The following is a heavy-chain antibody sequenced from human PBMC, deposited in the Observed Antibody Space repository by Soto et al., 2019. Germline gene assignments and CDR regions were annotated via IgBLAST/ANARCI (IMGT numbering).Heavy chain of an antibody. CDR1: GGSVSSSNW. D-gene: IGHD4-4*01. Sequence: QVQLQESGPGLMKPSWTLSLTCAVSGGSVSSSNWWSWVRQPPVKGLEWIGEMYNSGSTNYNPSLNSRATISADKSKNQFSLKLSSVTAADTAVYYRASREVSPFDYWGQGTLVTVSS. CDR3: ASREVSPFDY. CDR2: MYNSGST. J-gene: IGHJ4*02. V-gene: IGHV4-4*02.